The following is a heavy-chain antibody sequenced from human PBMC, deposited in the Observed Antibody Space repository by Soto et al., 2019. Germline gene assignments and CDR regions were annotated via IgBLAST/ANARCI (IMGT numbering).Heavy chain of an antibody. V-gene: IGHV4-4*02. CDR3: ARYNAASGTYYFDF. CDR1: GASLSRPYC. J-gene: IGHJ4*02. CDR2: INHRGSA. D-gene: IGHD6-13*01. Sequence: SETLALPCCGSGASLSRPYCWRWFRQPPGKGPEWIGEINHRGSANYNPSLKSRVTISVDISKSQFSLRLTSVTAADTAVYYCARYNAASGTYYFDFWGQGALVT.